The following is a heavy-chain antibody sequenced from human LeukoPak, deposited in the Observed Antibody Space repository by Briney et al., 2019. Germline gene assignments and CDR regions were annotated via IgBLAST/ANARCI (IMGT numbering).Heavy chain of an antibody. CDR1: GFTFRNYA. D-gene: IGHD3-22*01. CDR2: IGGQGTTT. V-gene: IGHV3-23*01. Sequence: GGSLRLSCAASGFTFRNYAMSWVRQAPGKGLEWVSLIGGQGTTTFYADSVKGRFTISRDNYKNTVYIQMNSLRVEDTAIYYCAKGNNYYDSSGHYDYWGQGTLVTVSS. CDR3: AKGNNYYDSSGHYDY. J-gene: IGHJ4*02.